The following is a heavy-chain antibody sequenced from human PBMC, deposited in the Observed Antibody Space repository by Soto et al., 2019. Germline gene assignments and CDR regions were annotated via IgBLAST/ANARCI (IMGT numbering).Heavy chain of an antibody. V-gene: IGHV3-48*02. CDR3: ARGRVALWLRDYFDY. CDR1: GFTFSSYS. Sequence: EVQLVESGGGLVQPGGSLRLSCAASGFTFSSYSMNWVRQAPGKGLEWVSYISSSRDTIYYADSVKGRFTISRDNAKNSLYLQMNSLRDEDTAVYYCARGRVALWLRDYFDYWGQGTLVTVSS. D-gene: IGHD6-19*01. CDR2: ISSSRDTI. J-gene: IGHJ4*02.